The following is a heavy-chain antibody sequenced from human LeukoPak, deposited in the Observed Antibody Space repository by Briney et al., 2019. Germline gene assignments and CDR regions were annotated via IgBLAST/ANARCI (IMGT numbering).Heavy chain of an antibody. Sequence: GGSLRLSCPASGFTFSSYNMHWVRQAPGKGLEWVSYITSSSTIIYHAESVNGRFTISRDNSKNTLYLQMNSLRAEDTAVYYCASSDPYYDSSGYYSWGQGTLVTVSS. D-gene: IGHD3-22*01. CDR3: ASSDPYYDSSGYYS. CDR2: ITSSSTII. CDR1: GFTFSSYN. V-gene: IGHV3-48*01. J-gene: IGHJ4*02.